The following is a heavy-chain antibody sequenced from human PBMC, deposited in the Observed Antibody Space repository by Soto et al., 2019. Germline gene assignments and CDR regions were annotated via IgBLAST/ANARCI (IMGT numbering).Heavy chain of an antibody. CDR3: ARGRGGDYGGNSGYYDY. Sequence: QVQLVESGGGVVQPGRSLRLSCVASGFTFSGHGMHWVRQAPGKGLEWVAVVWHDGSKEYYADSVKGRFTISRDNSKNTLYLQMNSLRAEDTAVYSCARGRGGDYGGNSGYYDYWGQGTLVTVSS. CDR1: GFTFSGHG. J-gene: IGHJ4*02. V-gene: IGHV3-33*01. CDR2: VWHDGSKE. D-gene: IGHD4-17*01.